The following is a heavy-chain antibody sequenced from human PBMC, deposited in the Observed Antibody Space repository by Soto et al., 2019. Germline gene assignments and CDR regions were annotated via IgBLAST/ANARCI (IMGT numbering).Heavy chain of an antibody. CDR2: ISPYTGNT. Sequence: QVQLEQSGDEVKKPGASVKVSCKASGYIFVNYGIAWVRQAPGQGLEWMGWISPYTGNTHSATKVQGRLTMTTDTSTSTAYMDLGSLTSDDTAVYYCVMVDNYVTPTPQDVWGQGTTVTVSS. CDR3: VMVDNYVTPTPQDV. CDR1: GYIFVNYG. J-gene: IGHJ6*02. D-gene: IGHD3-16*01. V-gene: IGHV1-18*01.